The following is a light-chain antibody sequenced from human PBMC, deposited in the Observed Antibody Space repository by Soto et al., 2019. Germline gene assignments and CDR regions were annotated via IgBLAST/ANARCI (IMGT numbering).Light chain of an antibody. CDR1: QSVTSSH. CDR3: QQYNDWYT. V-gene: IGKV3-20*01. Sequence: EIVLTQSPGTLSLSRGERATLSCRASQSVTSSHLAWYQQKPGQAPRLLIYGASSRATGIPDRFSGSGSGTDFTLTISRLEPEDFAVYYCQQYNDWYTFGQGTKLEIK. J-gene: IGKJ2*01. CDR2: GAS.